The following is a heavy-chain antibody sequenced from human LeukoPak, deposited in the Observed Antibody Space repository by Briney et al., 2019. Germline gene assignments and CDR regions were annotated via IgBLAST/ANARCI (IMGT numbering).Heavy chain of an antibody. J-gene: IGHJ6*04. CDR2: INPSDGSA. CDR1: GYSFINYY. CDR3: ARGEYYGSGSYLVDYYAMDA. V-gene: IGHV1-46*01. D-gene: IGHD3-10*01. Sequence: GASVKVSCKASGYSFINYYLHWVRQAPGQGLEWMGIINPSDGSASHAQRFQGRLTMTRETSTSTVYMELSSLNSEDTAVYYCARGEYYGSGSYLVDYYAMDAWGKGTTVTVSS.